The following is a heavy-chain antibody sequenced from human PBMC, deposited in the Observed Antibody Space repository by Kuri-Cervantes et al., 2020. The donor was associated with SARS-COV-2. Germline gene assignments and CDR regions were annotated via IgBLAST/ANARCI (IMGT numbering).Heavy chain of an antibody. J-gene: IGHJ4*02. D-gene: IGHD2-15*01. V-gene: IGHV5-10-1*01. CDR2: IDPSDSYT. Sequence: SCKGSGYSFTSYWISWVRQMPGKGLEWMVRIDPSDSYTNYSPSFQGHIHISADKSISTAYLQWGSLKASDTAMYYCARRVGYYFDYWGQGTLVTVSS. CDR1: GYSFTSYW. CDR3: ARRVGYYFDY.